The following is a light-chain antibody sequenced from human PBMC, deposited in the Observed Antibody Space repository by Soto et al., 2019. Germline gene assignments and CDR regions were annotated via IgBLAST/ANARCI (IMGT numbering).Light chain of an antibody. V-gene: IGKV3-11*01. CDR3: HQRSDWPST. J-gene: IGKJ4*01. Sequence: EIVLTQSPATLSLSPGERATLSCRASQSVRRYLAWYQQTPCQAPRLLIYDASNRAPGIPARISGSGSGTDFTLTISSLEPAEFAVYYCHQRSDWPSTFGGGTKLQIK. CDR2: DAS. CDR1: QSVRRY.